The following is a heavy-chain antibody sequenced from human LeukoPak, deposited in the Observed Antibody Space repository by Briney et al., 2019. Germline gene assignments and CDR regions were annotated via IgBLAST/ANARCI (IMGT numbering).Heavy chain of an antibody. J-gene: IGHJ4*02. V-gene: IGHV1-8*01. Sequence: ASVKVSCKASGYTFTSYDINWVRQATGQGLEWMGWMSPNSGNTGYAQKFQGRVTMTRDTSISTAYMELSSLRSEDTAVYYCARDATYCTNGVCYTRFDYWGQGTLVTVSS. CDR2: MSPNSGNT. D-gene: IGHD2-8*01. CDR1: GYTFTSYD. CDR3: ARDATYCTNGVCYTRFDY.